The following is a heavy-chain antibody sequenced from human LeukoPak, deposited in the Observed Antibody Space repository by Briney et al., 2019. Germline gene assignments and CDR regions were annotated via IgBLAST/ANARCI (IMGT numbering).Heavy chain of an antibody. CDR1: DGSFSNYY. V-gene: IGHV4-34*01. CDR3: ARGSTISVYYYYYMDV. CDR2: IYPGETA. Sequence: PSETLSLTCAVSDGSFSNYYWSWFRQSPGEGLEWIAEIYPGETAKYNPSLWSRVTISVDTSKNQSSLKLSSVTAADTAVYYCARGSTISVYYYYYMDVWGKGTTVTVSS. J-gene: IGHJ6*03. D-gene: IGHD3-3*01.